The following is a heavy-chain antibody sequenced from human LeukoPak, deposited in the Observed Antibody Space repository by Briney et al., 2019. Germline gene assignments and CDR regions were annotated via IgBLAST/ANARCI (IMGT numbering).Heavy chain of an antibody. Sequence: KPGRSLRLSCAASGFTFSSYSMNWVRQAPGKGLEWVSSISSSSSYIYYADSVKGRFTISRDNAKNSLYLQMNSLRAEDTAVYYCARKQTYCSGGSCYFGGVDYWGQGTLVTVSS. CDR3: ARKQTYCSGGSCYFGGVDY. CDR2: ISSSSSYI. V-gene: IGHV3-21*01. J-gene: IGHJ4*02. CDR1: GFTFSSYS. D-gene: IGHD2-15*01.